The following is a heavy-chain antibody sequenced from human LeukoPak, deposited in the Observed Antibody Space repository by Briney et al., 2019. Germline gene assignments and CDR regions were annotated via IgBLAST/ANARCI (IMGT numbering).Heavy chain of an antibody. V-gene: IGHV1-18*01. CDR3: ARDAGNIGAVYYMDV. Sequence: GASVKVSCKASGYTFTSYGISWVRQAPGQGLEWMGWISAYDGNTNYAQKLQGRVTMTTDTSTSTAYMELRSLRSDDTAVYYCARDAGNIGAVYYMDVWGKGTTVTVSS. D-gene: IGHD2/OR15-2a*01. CDR2: ISAYDGNT. CDR1: GYTFTSYG. J-gene: IGHJ6*03.